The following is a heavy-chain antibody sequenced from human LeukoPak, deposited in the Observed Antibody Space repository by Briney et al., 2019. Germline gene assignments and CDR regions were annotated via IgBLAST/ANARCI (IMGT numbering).Heavy chain of an antibody. D-gene: IGHD3-3*01. Sequence: SETLSLTCTVSGGSISSGGYYWSWIRQPPGKGLEWIGYIYHSGSTYYNPSLKSRVTISVDTSKRQFSLRMNSVTAADTAVYFCAGYYSSIYGMDVWGQGTSVTVSS. CDR2: IYHSGST. V-gene: IGHV4-30-2*01. CDR3: AGYYSSIYGMDV. J-gene: IGHJ6*02. CDR1: GGSISSGGYY.